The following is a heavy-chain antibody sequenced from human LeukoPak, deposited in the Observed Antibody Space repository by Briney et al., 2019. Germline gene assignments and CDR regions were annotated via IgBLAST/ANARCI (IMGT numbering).Heavy chain of an antibody. V-gene: IGHV3-33*01. J-gene: IGHJ4*02. CDR3: ARGPAYGSRSDYLDY. CDR2: IWYDGNNE. Sequence: GRSLRLSCAASGFTFRNYGIHWVRQAPGKGLEWVSVIWYDGNNEYYADSMKGRFTISRDSSKNTVYLQMNSLRAEDTAVYYCARGPAYGSRSDYLDYWGQGTLVSVSS. D-gene: IGHD3-10*01. CDR1: GFTFRNYG.